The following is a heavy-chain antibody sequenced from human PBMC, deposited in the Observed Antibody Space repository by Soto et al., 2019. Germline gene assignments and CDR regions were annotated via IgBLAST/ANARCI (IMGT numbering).Heavy chain of an antibody. CDR2: IWYDGSNK. CDR3: AREQQLDGGGFDY. V-gene: IGHV3-33*01. CDR1: GFTFSSYG. J-gene: IGHJ4*02. Sequence: QVQLVESGGGVVQPGRSLRLSCAASGFTFSSYGMHWVRQAPGKGLEWVAVIWYDGSNKYYADSVKGRFTISRDNSKNTLYLQTNSLRAEDTAVYYCAREQQLDGGGFDYWGQGTLVTVSS. D-gene: IGHD6-13*01.